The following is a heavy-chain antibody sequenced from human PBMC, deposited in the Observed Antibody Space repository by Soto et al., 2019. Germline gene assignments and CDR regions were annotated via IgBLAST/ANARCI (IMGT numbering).Heavy chain of an antibody. J-gene: IGHJ5*02. CDR1: GGSISSGDYY. CDR2: IYYSGST. V-gene: IGHV4-30-4*01. Sequence: SETLSLTCTVPGGSISSGDYYWSWIRQPPGKGLEWIGYIYYSGSTYYNPSLKSRVTISVDTSKNQFSLKLSSVTAADTAVYYCAREYGNLYNWFDPWGQGTLVTVSS. D-gene: IGHD4-17*01. CDR3: AREYGNLYNWFDP.